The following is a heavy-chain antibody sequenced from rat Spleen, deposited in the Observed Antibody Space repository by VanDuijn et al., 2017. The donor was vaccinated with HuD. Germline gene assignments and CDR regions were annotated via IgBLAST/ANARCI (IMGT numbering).Heavy chain of an antibody. CDR2: ISYDGSST. V-gene: IGHV5-29*01. Sequence: EVQLVESGGGLVQPGRSLKLSCAASGFTFSDYYMAWVRQAPTKGLEWVATISYDGSSTYYRDSVKGRFTISRDNAKSTLYLQMDSLRSEDTATYYCARENYYSGDYWGQGVKVTVSS. D-gene: IGHD1-1*01. J-gene: IGHJ2*01. CDR1: GFTFSDYY. CDR3: ARENYYSGDY.